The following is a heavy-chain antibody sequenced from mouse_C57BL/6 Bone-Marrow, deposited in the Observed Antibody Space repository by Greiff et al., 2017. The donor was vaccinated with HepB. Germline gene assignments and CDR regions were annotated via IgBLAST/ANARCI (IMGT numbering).Heavy chain of an antibody. D-gene: IGHD1-1*01. CDR2: IYPGSGST. CDR1: GYTFTSYW. CDR3: ARLLYYYGSSNWYFDV. V-gene: IGHV1-55*01. Sequence: QVQLQQPGAELVKPGASVKMSCKASGYTFTSYWITWVKQMPGQGLEWIGDIYPGSGSTNYNEKFKSKATLTVDTSSSTAYMQLSSLTSEDSAVYYCARLLYYYGSSNWYFDVWGTGTTVTVSS. J-gene: IGHJ1*03.